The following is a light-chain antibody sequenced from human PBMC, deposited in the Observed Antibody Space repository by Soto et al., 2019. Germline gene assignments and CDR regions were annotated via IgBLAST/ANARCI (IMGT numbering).Light chain of an antibody. J-gene: IGKJ4*01. Sequence: DIQMTQSPSSLSASVGDRVTITCRPSQSISSYLNWYQQKPGKAPKLLIYGASSLQSGVPSRFSGSGSGTDFTLTISSLQPEDFASYYCQQSYSTPRSFGGGTKVEI. CDR3: QQSYSTPRS. V-gene: IGKV1-39*01. CDR1: QSISSY. CDR2: GAS.